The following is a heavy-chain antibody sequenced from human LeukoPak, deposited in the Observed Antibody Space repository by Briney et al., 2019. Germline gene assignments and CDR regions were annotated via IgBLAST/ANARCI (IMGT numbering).Heavy chain of an antibody. J-gene: IGHJ4*02. CDR2: INHSGST. D-gene: IGHD5-18*01. CDR3: ARWIPAESVNDY. CDR1: GGSFSGYY. Sequence: SETLSLTCAVYGGSFSGYYWSWIRQPPGKGLEWIGEINHSGSTNYNPSLKSRVTISVNTSKNQFSLKLSSVTAADTAVYYCARWIPAESVNDYWGQGTLVTVSS. V-gene: IGHV4-34*01.